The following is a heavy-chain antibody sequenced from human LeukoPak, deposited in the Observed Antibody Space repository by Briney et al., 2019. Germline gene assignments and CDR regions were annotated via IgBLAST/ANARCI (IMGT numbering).Heavy chain of an antibody. CDR1: GYTFTSYG. J-gene: IGHJ5*02. Sequence: GASVKVSCKASGYTFTSYGISWVRQAPGQGLEWMGWISAYNGNTSYAQKLQGRVTMTTDTSTSTAYMELRSLRSDDTAVYYCARGRGYNWNDGDWFDPWGQGTLVTVSS. D-gene: IGHD1-1*01. CDR2: ISAYNGNT. CDR3: ARGRGYNWNDGDWFDP. V-gene: IGHV1-18*01.